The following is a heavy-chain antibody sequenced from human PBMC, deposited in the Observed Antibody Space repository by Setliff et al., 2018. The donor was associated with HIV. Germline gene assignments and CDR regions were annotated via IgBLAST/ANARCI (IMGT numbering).Heavy chain of an antibody. V-gene: IGHV2-5*02. CDR2: IYWDDDK. CDR3: AHIVRSGWYPGDMDV. Sequence: GSGPTLVNPTQTLTLTCTFSGFSLSTSGVGVGWIRQPPGKALEWLAVIYWDDDKRYSPSLKSRVTITKDTSKNQVVLTMTNMDPMDTATYYCAHIVRSGWYPGDMDVWGQGTPVTSP. J-gene: IGHJ6*02. CDR1: GFSLSTSGVG. D-gene: IGHD6-19*01.